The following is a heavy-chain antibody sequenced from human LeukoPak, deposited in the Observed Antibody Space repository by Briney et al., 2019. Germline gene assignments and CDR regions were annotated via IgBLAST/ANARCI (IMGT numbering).Heavy chain of an antibody. CDR2: IWYDGSNK. D-gene: IGHD3-22*01. CDR1: GFTFSSYG. Sequence: GGSLRLSCAASGFTFSSYGMHWVRQAPGKGLEWVAVIWYDGSNKYYADSVKGRFTISRDNSKNTLYLQMNSLRAEDTAVYYCARVWGHYYDSSGYAFDYWGQGTLVTVSS. V-gene: IGHV3-33*01. CDR3: ARVWGHYYDSSGYAFDY. J-gene: IGHJ4*02.